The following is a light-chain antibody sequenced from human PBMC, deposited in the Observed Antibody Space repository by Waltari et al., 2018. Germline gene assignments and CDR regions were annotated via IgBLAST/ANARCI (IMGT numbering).Light chain of an antibody. CDR1: SSNIGAGYD. CDR3: QSFDRSLSGSGV. V-gene: IGLV1-40*01. CDR2: ANN. Sequence: QSVLTQPPSVSGAPGQRVTISCTGSSSNIGAGYDVHWYQQLPGTAPKLLIYANNKWPSGVPDRFSGARSGTSASLAIAGLQAEDEANYYCQSFDRSLSGSGVFGGGTKLTVL. J-gene: IGLJ2*01.